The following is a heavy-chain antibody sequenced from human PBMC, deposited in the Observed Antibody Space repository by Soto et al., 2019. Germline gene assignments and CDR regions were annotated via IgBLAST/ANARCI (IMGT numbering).Heavy chain of an antibody. CDR1: GASITSGGYS. CDR2: IYHSGTT. CDR3: ARFSGSRSFDN. D-gene: IGHD3-10*01. V-gene: IGHV4-31*03. Sequence: TSETLSLTCSVSGASITSGGYSWSWIRQHPRKGLEWIAYIYHSGTTYYNPSLKSRVTMSVDTSKNHFSLNLSSVTAADTAVYYCARFSGSRSFDNWGQGTQVTVSS. J-gene: IGHJ4*02.